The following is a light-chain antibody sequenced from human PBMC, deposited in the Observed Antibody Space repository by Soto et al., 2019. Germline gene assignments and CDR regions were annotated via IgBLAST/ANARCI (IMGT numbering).Light chain of an antibody. CDR3: QVWDSGSDHVV. CDR1: DIGSKS. J-gene: IGLJ2*01. Sequence: CGGSDIGSKSVHWYQQKSGQAPVLLVYDVSDRPPGFPERFSGSISENTATLTISRVEAGDDADYYCQVWDSGSDHVVFGGGTKLTVL. V-gene: IGLV3-21*02. CDR2: DVS.